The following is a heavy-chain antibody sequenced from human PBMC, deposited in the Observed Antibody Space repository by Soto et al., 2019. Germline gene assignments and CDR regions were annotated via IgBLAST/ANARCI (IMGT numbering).Heavy chain of an antibody. Sequence: PETLSLTCTVSGGSISSYYWSWIRQPPGKGLEWIGYIYSSGSTNYNPSLKSRVTISVDTSKNQFSLKLSSVTAADTAVYYCARRYGDAFDIWGQGTMVT. CDR3: ARRYGDAFDI. J-gene: IGHJ3*02. D-gene: IGHD4-17*01. CDR1: GGSISSYY. V-gene: IGHV4-59*01. CDR2: IYSSGST.